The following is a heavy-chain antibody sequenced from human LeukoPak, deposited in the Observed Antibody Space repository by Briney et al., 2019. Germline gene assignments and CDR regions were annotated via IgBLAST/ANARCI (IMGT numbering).Heavy chain of an antibody. Sequence: GALRLSCAASGFTFSSYAMHWVRQAPGKGLEWVAVISYDGSNKYYADSVKGRFTISRDNSKNTLYLQMNSLRAEDTAVYYCARDGNLRYDYWGQGTLVTVSS. D-gene: IGHD1-1*01. J-gene: IGHJ4*02. CDR3: ARDGNLRYDY. V-gene: IGHV3-30-3*01. CDR1: GFTFSSYA. CDR2: ISYDGSNK.